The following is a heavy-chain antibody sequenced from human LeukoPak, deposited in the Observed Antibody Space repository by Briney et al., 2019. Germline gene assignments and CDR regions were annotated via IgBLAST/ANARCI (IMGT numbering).Heavy chain of an antibody. V-gene: IGHV1-46*01. CDR3: ARDSGDAVAVNWYFDL. Sequence: ASVKVSCKASGYTFTSYYMHWVRQAPGQGLEWMGIINPSGGSTSYAQKFQGRVTMARDTSTSTAYMELSRLRSDDTAVYYCARDSGDAVAVNWYFDLWGRGTLVTVSS. CDR2: INPSGGST. CDR1: GYTFTSYY. J-gene: IGHJ2*01. D-gene: IGHD6-19*01.